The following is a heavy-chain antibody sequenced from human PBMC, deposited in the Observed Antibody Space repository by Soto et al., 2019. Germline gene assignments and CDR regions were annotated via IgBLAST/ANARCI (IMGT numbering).Heavy chain of an antibody. Sequence: ASVKVSCKASGYTFTGYYMHWVRQAPGQGLEWMGWINPNSGGTNYAQKFQGWVTMTRDTSISTAYMELSRLRSDDTAVYYCAVGLRELSLFGACDIWGQGTMVTVSS. CDR3: AVGLRELSLFGACDI. CDR2: INPNSGGT. V-gene: IGHV1-2*04. D-gene: IGHD3-16*02. J-gene: IGHJ3*02. CDR1: GYTFTGYY.